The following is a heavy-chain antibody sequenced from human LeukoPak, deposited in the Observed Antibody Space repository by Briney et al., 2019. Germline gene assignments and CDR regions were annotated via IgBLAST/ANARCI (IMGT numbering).Heavy chain of an antibody. Sequence: PSETLSLTCTVSGGSISSSSYYWGWIRQPPGKGLEWIGSIYYSGSTYYNPSLKSRVTISVDTSKNQFSLKLSSVTAADTAVYYCAREFHYYYDSSGYYPTWGQGTLVTVSS. J-gene: IGHJ4*02. CDR1: GGSISSSSYY. CDR3: AREFHYYYDSSGYYPT. CDR2: IYYSGST. D-gene: IGHD3-22*01. V-gene: IGHV4-39*02.